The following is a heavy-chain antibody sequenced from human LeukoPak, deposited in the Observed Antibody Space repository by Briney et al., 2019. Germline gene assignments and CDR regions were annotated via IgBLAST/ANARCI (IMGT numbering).Heavy chain of an antibody. V-gene: IGHV3-53*01. CDR1: GFTVSSND. D-gene: IGHD4-17*01. CDR3: AKVVVHDYGDYYLDY. Sequence: GGSLRLSCAASGFTVSSNDMSWVGQAPGKGLECISVIYSGGSTDYADSVKGRLAISRDNSKNTLYLQMNSLRAEDTAVYYCAKVVVHDYGDYYLDYWGQGTLVTVSS. CDR2: IYSGGST. J-gene: IGHJ4*02.